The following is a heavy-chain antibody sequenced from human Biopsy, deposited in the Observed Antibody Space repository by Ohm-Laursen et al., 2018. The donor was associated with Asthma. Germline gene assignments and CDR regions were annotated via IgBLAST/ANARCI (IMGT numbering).Heavy chain of an antibody. CDR3: ARGYSGTDRIVYYYSGMEV. V-gene: IGHV1-69*13. D-gene: IGHD5-12*01. Sequence: ASVKVSCKASGDSLGSFINYAISWVRQAPRQGLEWMGGLIPVLGTADYAPMFEGRVTITADESTSTAYLELASLRFEDTAVYYCARGYSGTDRIVYYYSGMEVWGQGTTVTVSS. CDR2: LIPVLGTA. CDR1: GDSLGSFINYA. J-gene: IGHJ6*02.